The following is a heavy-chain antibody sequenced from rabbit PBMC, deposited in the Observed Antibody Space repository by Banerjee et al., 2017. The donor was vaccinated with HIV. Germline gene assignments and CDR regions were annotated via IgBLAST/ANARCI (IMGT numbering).Heavy chain of an antibody. CDR2: IYGGSSGST. Sequence: QEQLEESGGGLVQPEGSLTLTCKASGFDFSSNAMCWVRQAPGKGPEWIACIYGGSSGSTYYASWAKGRFTISKTSSTTVTLQMTSLTAADTATYFCARAGGFEKYFNLWGPGTLVTVS. V-gene: IGHV1S45*01. D-gene: IGHD1-1*01. J-gene: IGHJ4*01. CDR3: ARAGGFEKYFNL. CDR1: GFDFSSNA.